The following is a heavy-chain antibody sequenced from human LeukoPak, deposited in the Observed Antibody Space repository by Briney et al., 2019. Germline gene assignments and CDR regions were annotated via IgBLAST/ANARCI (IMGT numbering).Heavy chain of an antibody. CDR2: INPNSGGT. J-gene: IGHJ3*02. CDR3: ASFMKAMVYVVYDAFDI. D-gene: IGHD5-18*01. CDR1: GYTFTGYY. Sequence: ASVKVSCKASGYTFTGYYMHWVRQAPGQGREWMGWINPNSGGTNYAQKFQGRVTMTRDTSISTAYMELSRLRSDDTAVYYCASFMKAMVYVVYDAFDIWGQGTMVPVSS. V-gene: IGHV1-2*02.